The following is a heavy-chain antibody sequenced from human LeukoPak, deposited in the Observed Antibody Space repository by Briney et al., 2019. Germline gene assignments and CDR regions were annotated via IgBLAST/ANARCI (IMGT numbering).Heavy chain of an antibody. V-gene: IGHV3-30*03. CDR1: GFTFSSYG. CDR3: ARESIVGATRWFDP. Sequence: GRSLRLSCAASGFTFSSYGMHWVRQAPGKGLEWVAVISHDGSNKYYADSVKGRFTISRDNSKNTLYFQMNSLRAEDTAVYYCARESIVGATRWFDPWGQGTLVTVSS. D-gene: IGHD1-26*01. CDR2: ISHDGSNK. J-gene: IGHJ5*02.